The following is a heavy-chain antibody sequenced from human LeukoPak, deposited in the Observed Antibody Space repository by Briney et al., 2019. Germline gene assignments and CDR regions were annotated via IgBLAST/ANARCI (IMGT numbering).Heavy chain of an antibody. V-gene: IGHV4-34*01. CDR1: GGSFSGYY. Sequence: SETLSLTCAVYGGSFSGYYWSWIRQPPGKGLEWIGEINHSGSTNYNPSLKSRVTISVDTSKNQFSLKLSSVTAADTAVYYCARGDEDVVVVAATLDYWGQGTLVTVSS. D-gene: IGHD2-15*01. CDR3: ARGDEDVVVVAATLDY. CDR2: INHSGST. J-gene: IGHJ4*02.